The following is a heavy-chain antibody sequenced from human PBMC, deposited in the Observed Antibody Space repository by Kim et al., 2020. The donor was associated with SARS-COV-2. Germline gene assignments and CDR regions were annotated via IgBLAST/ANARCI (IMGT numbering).Heavy chain of an antibody. D-gene: IGHD3-10*01. CDR2: ISWDGGST. V-gene: IGHV3-43*01. J-gene: IGHJ4*02. CDR3: AKDFSGSFSNYFDY. CDR1: GFTFDDYT. Sequence: GGSLRLSCAASGFTFDDYTMHWVRQAPGKGLEWVSLISWDGGSTYYADSVKGRFTISRDNSKNSLYLQMNSLRTEDTALYYCAKDFSGSFSNYFDYWGQGTLVTVSS.